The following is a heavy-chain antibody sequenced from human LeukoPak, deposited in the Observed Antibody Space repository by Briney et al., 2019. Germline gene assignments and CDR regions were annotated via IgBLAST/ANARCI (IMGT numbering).Heavy chain of an antibody. CDR1: GFTFSSYG. D-gene: IGHD1-26*01. J-gene: IGHJ4*02. Sequence: PGGSLRLSCAASGFTFSSYGMHWARQAPGKGLEWVAFIRYDGSNKYYADSVKGRFTISRDNSKNTLYLQMNSLRAEDTAVYYCAKVGAPPDYFDYWGQGTLVTVSS. V-gene: IGHV3-30*02. CDR3: AKVGAPPDYFDY. CDR2: IRYDGSNK.